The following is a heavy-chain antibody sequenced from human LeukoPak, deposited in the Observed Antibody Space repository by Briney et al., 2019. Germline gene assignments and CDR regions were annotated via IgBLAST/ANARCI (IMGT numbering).Heavy chain of an antibody. CDR2: INTNTGNP. CDR1: GYPFTSYA. J-gene: IGHJ3*02. V-gene: IGHV7-4-1*01. CDR3: ATGFSFGSNAFDI. D-gene: IGHD5-18*01. Sequence: ASLKLSCKASGYPFTSYAMNWVRQAPGQGLEWMGWINTNTGNPTYAQDFTGRFVFSLDTSVSSAFLQIFNLKVEDTAVYYCATGFSFGSNAFDIWGQGTMVTVSS.